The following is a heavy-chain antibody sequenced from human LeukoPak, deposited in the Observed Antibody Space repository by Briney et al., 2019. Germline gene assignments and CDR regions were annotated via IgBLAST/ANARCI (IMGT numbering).Heavy chain of an antibody. CDR2: IYYSGRT. J-gene: IGHJ4*02. Sequence: SETLSLTCSVSGGSISSYYWSWIRQPPGKGLEWIGYIYYSGRTSYNPSLKSRVTISVDTSKNQLSLRLSSVTAADTAVYYCARAFGGHDEWYYFDYWGQGTLVTVSS. V-gene: IGHV4-59*01. CDR3: ARAFGGHDEWYYFDY. CDR1: GGSISSYY. D-gene: IGHD5-12*01.